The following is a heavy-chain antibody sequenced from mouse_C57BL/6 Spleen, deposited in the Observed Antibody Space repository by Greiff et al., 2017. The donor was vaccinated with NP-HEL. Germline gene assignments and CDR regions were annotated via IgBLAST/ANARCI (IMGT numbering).Heavy chain of an antibody. CDR3: ARTTVVHYYAMDY. CDR2: ISNGGGST. Sequence: EVKLMESGGGLVQPGGSLKLSCAASGFTFSDYYMYWVRQTPEKRLEWVAYISNGGGSTYYPDTVKGRFTISRDNAKNTLYLQMSRLKSEDTAMYYCARTTVVHYYAMDYWGQGTSVTVSS. D-gene: IGHD1-1*01. V-gene: IGHV5-12*01. J-gene: IGHJ4*01. CDR1: GFTFSDYY.